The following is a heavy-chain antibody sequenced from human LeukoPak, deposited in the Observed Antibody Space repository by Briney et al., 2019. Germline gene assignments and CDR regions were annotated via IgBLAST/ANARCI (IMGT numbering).Heavy chain of an antibody. V-gene: IGHV4-31*03. CDR1: GGSISSGGYY. CDR3: AHSITSPRSAFDI. CDR2: IYYSGST. Sequence: SETLSLACTVSGGSISSGGYYWSWIRQHPGKGLEWIGYIYYSGSTYYNPSLKSRVTISVDTSKNQFSLKLSSVTAADTAVYYCAHSITSPRSAFDIWGQGTMVTVSS. J-gene: IGHJ3*02. D-gene: IGHD3-10*01.